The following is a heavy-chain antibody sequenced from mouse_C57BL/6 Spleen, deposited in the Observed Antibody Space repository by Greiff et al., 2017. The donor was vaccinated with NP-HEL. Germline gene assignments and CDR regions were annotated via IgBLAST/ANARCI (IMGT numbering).Heavy chain of an antibody. CDR3: ARSRYYYGSSYFDY. D-gene: IGHD1-1*01. CDR1: GFTFSDYG. V-gene: IGHV5-17*01. Sequence: EVMLVESGGGLVKPGGSLKLSCAASGFTFSDYGMHWVRQAPEKGLEWVAYISSGSSTIYYADTVKGRFTISRDNAKNTLFLQMTSLRSEDTAMYYCARSRYYYGSSYFDYWGQGTTLTVSS. J-gene: IGHJ2*01. CDR2: ISSGSSTI.